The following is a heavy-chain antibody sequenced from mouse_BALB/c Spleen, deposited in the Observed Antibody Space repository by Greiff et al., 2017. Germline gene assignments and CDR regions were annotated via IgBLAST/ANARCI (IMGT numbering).Heavy chain of an antibody. J-gene: IGHJ2*01. CDR3: ARSGLRGYFDY. Sequence: VQLQQSGGGLVQPGGSRKLSCAASGFTFSSFGMHWVRQAPEKGLEWVAYISSGSSTIYYADTVKGRFTISRDNPKNTLFLQMTSLRSEDTAMYYCARSGLRGYFDYWGQGTTLTVSS. V-gene: IGHV5-17*02. D-gene: IGHD2-2*01. CDR1: GFTFSSFG. CDR2: ISSGSSTI.